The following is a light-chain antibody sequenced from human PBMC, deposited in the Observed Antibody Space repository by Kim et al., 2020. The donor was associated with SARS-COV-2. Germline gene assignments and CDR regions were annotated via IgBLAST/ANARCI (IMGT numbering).Light chain of an antibody. V-gene: IGLV4-69*01. CDR2: LNSDGSH. Sequence: SVKLTSTLGSGHSSYAIAWQQQQPEKGPRYLMKLNSDGSHTKGDGIPDRFSGSSSGAERYLTISSLQSEDEADYYCQTWGTGTWVFGGGTQLTVL. J-gene: IGLJ3*02. CDR3: QTWGTGTWV. CDR1: SGHSSYA.